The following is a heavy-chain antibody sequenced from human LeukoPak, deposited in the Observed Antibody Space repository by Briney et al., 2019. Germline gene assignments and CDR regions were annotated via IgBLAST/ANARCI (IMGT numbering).Heavy chain of an antibody. CDR1: GGSFSDYY. CDR2: INHSGST. CDR3: ARHNRWQQLARTRNFDY. Sequence: PSETLSLTCAVYGGSFSDYYWSWIRQSPGKGLEWIGEINHSGSTNYNPSLKSRVTISVDTSKNQFSLKLSSVTAADTAVYYCARHNRWQQLARTRNFDYWGQGTLVTVSS. D-gene: IGHD6-13*01. J-gene: IGHJ4*02. V-gene: IGHV4-34*01.